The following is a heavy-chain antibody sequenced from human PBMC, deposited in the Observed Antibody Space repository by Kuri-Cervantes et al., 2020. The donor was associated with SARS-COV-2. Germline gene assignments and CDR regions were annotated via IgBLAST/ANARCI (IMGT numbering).Heavy chain of an antibody. V-gene: IGHV1-69*10. D-gene: IGHD2-15*01. Sequence: SVKVSCKASGGTFSSYAISWVRQAPGQGLEWMGGIIPILGIANYAQKFQGRVTITRDTSASTAYMELSSLRSEDTAVYYCARVGGGDNWFDPWGQGTLVTVSS. CDR1: GGTFSSYA. CDR3: ARVGGGDNWFDP. J-gene: IGHJ5*02. CDR2: IIPILGIA.